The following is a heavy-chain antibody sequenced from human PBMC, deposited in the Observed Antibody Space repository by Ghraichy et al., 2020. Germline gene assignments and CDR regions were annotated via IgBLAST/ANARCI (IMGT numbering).Heavy chain of an antibody. J-gene: IGHJ4*02. CDR3: ASSTWKKVDY. Sequence: LSCAVSGASISSTNWWTWVRQPPGKGLEWIGEVYRSGSANYNPSLKSRVTISVDKSTNQFSLKLNSVTAADTAVYYCASSTWKKVDYWGQGVLVTVSS. CDR2: VYRSGSA. V-gene: IGHV4-4*02. CDR1: GASISSTNW. D-gene: IGHD1-1*01.